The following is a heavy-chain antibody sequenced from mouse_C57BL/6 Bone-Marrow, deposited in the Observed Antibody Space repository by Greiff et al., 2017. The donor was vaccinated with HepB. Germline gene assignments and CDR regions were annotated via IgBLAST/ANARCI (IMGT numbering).Heavy chain of an antibody. V-gene: IGHV5-15*01. CDR3: ARGGPAQASYYFDY. CDR1: GFTFSDYG. CDR2: ISNLAYSI. D-gene: IGHD3-2*02. J-gene: IGHJ2*01. Sequence: EVQGVESGGGLVQPGGSLKLSCAASGFTFSDYGMAWVRQAPRKGPEWVAFISNLAYSIYYADTVTGRFTISRENAKNTLYLEMSSLRSEDTAMYYCARGGPAQASYYFDYWGQGTTLTVSS.